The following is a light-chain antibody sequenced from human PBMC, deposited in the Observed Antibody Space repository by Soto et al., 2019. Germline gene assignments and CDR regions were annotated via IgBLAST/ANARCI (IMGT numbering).Light chain of an antibody. CDR1: XXXXXX. J-gene: IGKJ1*01. V-gene: IGKV3-15*01. CDR2: GAS. Sequence: EILMTQSPATLSVSPGERATLSCRAXXXXXXXXAWYQQKHGQAPRLLIYGASTRATXIPARFSGSGSGTXXXXXIXXXQSEDFAXXXXXXXXNWPPWTFGQGTKVEIK. CDR3: XXXXNWPPWT.